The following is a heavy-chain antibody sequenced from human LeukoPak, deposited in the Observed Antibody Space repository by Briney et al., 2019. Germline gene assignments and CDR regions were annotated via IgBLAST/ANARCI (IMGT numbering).Heavy chain of an antibody. Sequence: PSETLSLTCTVSGGSISNTSYYWGWIRPPPGEGLECIGTIYYSGSTYYNPSLKSRVTMSVDTSKNQFSLKLSSVTAADTAVYYCARTLDCSGGRCFVLYWFDSWGQGTPVIVSS. CDR2: IYYSGST. CDR1: GGSISNTSYY. J-gene: IGHJ5*01. V-gene: IGHV4-39*01. D-gene: IGHD2-15*01. CDR3: ARTLDCSGGRCFVLYWFDS.